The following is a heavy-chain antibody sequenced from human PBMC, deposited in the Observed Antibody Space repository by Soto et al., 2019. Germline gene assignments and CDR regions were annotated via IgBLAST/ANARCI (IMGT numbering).Heavy chain of an antibody. CDR2: IIPIFGTA. CDR3: ARVGIVVVPAASGMDV. Sequence: ASVKVSCKASGGTFSSYAISWVRQAPGQGLEWMGGIIPIFGTANYAQKFQGRVTITADESTSTAYMELSSLRSEDTAVYYCARVGIVVVPAASGMDVWGQGTTVTVSS. CDR1: GGTFSSYA. D-gene: IGHD2-2*01. J-gene: IGHJ6*02. V-gene: IGHV1-69*13.